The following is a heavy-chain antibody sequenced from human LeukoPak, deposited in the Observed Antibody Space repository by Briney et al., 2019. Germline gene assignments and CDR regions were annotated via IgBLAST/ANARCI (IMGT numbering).Heavy chain of an antibody. D-gene: IGHD4-17*01. Sequence: PGGSLRLSCVASGVTFSTYNMNWVRQAPGKGLEWGSSISSGSDYITYADSVKGRFTMSRDNAKNSLYLQMNSLRAEDTAVFYCVRDRNGYGFDPWGQGTLVTVSS. CDR3: VRDRNGYGFDP. V-gene: IGHV3-21*01. CDR1: GVTFSTYN. J-gene: IGHJ5*02. CDR2: ISSGSDYI.